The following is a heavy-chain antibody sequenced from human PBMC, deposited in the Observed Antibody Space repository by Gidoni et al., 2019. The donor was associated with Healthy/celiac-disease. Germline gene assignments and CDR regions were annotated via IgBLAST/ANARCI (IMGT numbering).Heavy chain of an antibody. D-gene: IGHD2-2*01. V-gene: IGHV3-21*01. CDR1: GFTFSSYS. CDR3: ARDRLGYCSSTSCYEADY. Sequence: EVQLVESGGGLVKPGGSLRLSCAASGFTFSSYSMNWVRQAPGKGLELVSSVSSSSSYIYYADSVKGRFTISRDNAKNSLYLQMNSLRAEDTAVYYCARDRLGYCSSTSCYEADYWGQGTLVTVSS. J-gene: IGHJ4*02. CDR2: VSSSSSYI.